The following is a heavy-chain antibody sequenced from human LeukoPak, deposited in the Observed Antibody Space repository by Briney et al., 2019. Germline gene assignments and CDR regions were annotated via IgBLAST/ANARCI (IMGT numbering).Heavy chain of an antibody. D-gene: IGHD1-1*01. CDR2: IGGGGSTI. CDR3: ARDYLVGGTDAFDI. V-gene: IGHV3-48*03. J-gene: IGHJ3*02. Sequence: PGGSLRLSCAASGFTFSTYEMNWVRHAPGKGLEWVSYIGGGGSTIYYADSVKGRFTISKDNAKNSLYLQMNRLRGEDTGVYYCARDYLVGGTDAFDIWGQGTMVTVSS. CDR1: GFTFSTYE.